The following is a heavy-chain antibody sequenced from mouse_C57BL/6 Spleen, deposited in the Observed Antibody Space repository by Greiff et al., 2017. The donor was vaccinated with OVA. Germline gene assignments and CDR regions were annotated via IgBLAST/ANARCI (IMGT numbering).Heavy chain of an antibody. CDR3: ARRSQTIYYDYDGYYFDY. V-gene: IGHV1-69*01. D-gene: IGHD2-4*01. Sequence: QLQQPGAELVMPGASVKLSCKASGYTFTSYWMHWVKQRPGQGLEWIGEIDPSDSYTNYNQKFKGKSTLTVDKSSSTAYMQLSSLTSEDSAVYYCARRSQTIYYDYDGYYFDYWGQGTTLTVSS. CDR1: GYTFTSYW. CDR2: IDPSDSYT. J-gene: IGHJ2*01.